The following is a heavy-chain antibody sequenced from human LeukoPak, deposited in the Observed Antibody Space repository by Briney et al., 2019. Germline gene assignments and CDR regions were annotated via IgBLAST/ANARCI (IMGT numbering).Heavy chain of an antibody. CDR2: INHSGST. V-gene: IGHV4-34*01. CDR1: GGSFSGYY. CDR3: ARGSQYYYESSGYYSHDY. D-gene: IGHD3-22*01. J-gene: IGHJ4*02. Sequence: SETLSLTCAVYGGSFSGYYWSWIRQPPGKGLEWIGEINHSGSTNYNPSLKSRVTISVDTFKNQFSLKLSSVTAADTAVYYCARGSQYYYESSGYYSHDYWGQGTLVTVSS.